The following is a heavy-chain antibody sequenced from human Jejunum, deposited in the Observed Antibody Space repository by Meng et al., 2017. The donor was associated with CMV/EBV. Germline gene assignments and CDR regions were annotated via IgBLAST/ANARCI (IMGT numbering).Heavy chain of an antibody. CDR1: GYTFTGYY. CDR2: ITPSSGGT. CDR3: VRANLGSADY. D-gene: IGHD7-27*01. J-gene: IGHJ4*02. Sequence: VQLVQSGAEVKKPGASVKVSCKASGYTFTGYYMHWLGQAPGQGLEWVGRITPSSGGTTYAQKFQGRVTMTRDTSISTAYMELSSLRSDDAAIYYCVRANLGSADYWGQGTLVTVSS. V-gene: IGHV1-2*06.